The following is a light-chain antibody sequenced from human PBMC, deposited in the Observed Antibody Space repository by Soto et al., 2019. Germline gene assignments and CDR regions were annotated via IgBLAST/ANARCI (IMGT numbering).Light chain of an antibody. CDR3: QQYNNSPIT. V-gene: IGKV3-20*01. Sequence: PGDRASLSCRASQSISSSFLAWYQQKPGQAHRLLIYGASSRATGIPDRFSGTGSETDFTLTISRLEPEDFAVYYCQQYNNSPITFGQGTRLEIK. CDR2: GAS. CDR1: QSISSSF. J-gene: IGKJ5*01.